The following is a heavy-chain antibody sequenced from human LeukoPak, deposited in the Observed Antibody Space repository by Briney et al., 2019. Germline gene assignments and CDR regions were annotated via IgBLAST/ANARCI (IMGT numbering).Heavy chain of an antibody. CDR2: IRSKADSYAT. CDR3: TRLWGDCGGDCYSHDF. V-gene: IGHV3-73*01. D-gene: IGHD2-21*02. J-gene: IGHJ4*02. Sequence: GGSLKLSCVASGFTFSGSVMHWVRQASGKGLEWVGRIRSKADSYATAYAAPVKGRFTISRDDSKNTAYLQMNSLRTEDTAVYYCTRLWGDCGGDCYSHDFWGQGALVTVSS. CDR1: GFTFSGSV.